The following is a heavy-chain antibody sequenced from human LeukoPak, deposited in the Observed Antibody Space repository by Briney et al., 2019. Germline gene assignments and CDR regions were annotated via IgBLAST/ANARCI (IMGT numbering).Heavy chain of an antibody. V-gene: IGHV3-23*01. CDR1: GFTFSSYA. Sequence: GGSLRLSCAASGFTFSSYAMSWVRQAPGKGLEWVSAISGSGGSTYYADSVEGRFTISRDNSKNTLYLQMNSLRAEDTAVYYCAKEPGPAITPANWFDPWGQGTLVTVSS. CDR3: AKEPGPAITPANWFDP. J-gene: IGHJ5*02. CDR2: ISGSGGST.